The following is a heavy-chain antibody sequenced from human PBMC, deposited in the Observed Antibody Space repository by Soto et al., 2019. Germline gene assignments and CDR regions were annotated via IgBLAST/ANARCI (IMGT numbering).Heavy chain of an antibody. CDR1: GYTFTSYA. Sequence: QVQLVQSGSELKKPGASVKVSCKASGYTFTSYAMNWVRQAPGQGLEWMGWINTNTGNPTYAQGFTGRFVFTLDTTVSTAYLQICSLKAEDTAVYYCARAVAFPLIAADGNWFDHWGQGTLVTVSS. CDR3: ARAVAFPLIAADGNWFDH. J-gene: IGHJ5*02. V-gene: IGHV7-4-1*01. CDR2: INTNTGNP. D-gene: IGHD6-13*01.